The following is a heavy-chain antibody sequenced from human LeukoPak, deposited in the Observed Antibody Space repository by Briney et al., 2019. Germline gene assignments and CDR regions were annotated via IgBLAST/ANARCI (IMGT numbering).Heavy chain of an antibody. V-gene: IGHV1-3*01. J-gene: IGHJ5*02. Sequence: ASVKVSCKPSGYTFTSYGIHWVRQAPGQRLEWMGWINAGNGNTKYSQKFQGRVTITRDTSASTAYMELSSLRSEDTAVYYCARAEIYSNYGFDPWGQGTLVTVSS. CDR1: GYTFTSYG. D-gene: IGHD4-11*01. CDR3: ARAEIYSNYGFDP. CDR2: INAGNGNT.